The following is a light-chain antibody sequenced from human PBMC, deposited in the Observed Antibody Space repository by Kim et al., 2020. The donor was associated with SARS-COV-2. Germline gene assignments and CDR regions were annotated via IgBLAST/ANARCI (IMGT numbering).Light chain of an antibody. J-gene: IGLJ1*01. CDR2: YDG. Sequence: APGEPARITGGGKNIGIKGVNWYQQKPGQAPILVIYYDGDRPSGIPERFSGSNSGNTATLTISRVDAGDEADYYCQVWDSSSDHHFFGTGTKVTVL. CDR3: QVWDSSSDHHF. V-gene: IGLV3-21*04. CDR1: NIGIKG.